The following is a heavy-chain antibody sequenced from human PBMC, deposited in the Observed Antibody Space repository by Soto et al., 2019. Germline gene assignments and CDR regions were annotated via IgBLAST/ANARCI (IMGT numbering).Heavy chain of an antibody. CDR2: IYYSGST. CDR1: GGSISSGGYY. CDR3: ASICTNGVCYKGESDY. Sequence: PSETLSLTCTVSGGSISSGGYYWGWIRHHPGKGLEWIGYIYYSGSTYYNPSLKSRATISVDTSKNQFSLKLSSVTAADTAVYYCASICTNGVCYKGESDYWGQGTLVIVSS. J-gene: IGHJ4*02. D-gene: IGHD2-8*01. V-gene: IGHV4-31*03.